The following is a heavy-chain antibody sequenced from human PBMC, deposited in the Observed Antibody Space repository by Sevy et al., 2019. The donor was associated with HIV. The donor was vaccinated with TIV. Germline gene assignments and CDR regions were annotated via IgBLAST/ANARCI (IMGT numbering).Heavy chain of an antibody. D-gene: IGHD4-17*01. CDR1: GFTFSDAW. Sequence: GGSLRLSCAASGFTFSDAWMSWVRQGPGKGLEWVGRMKSKTEGGTTDYAAPVKGRFTISRDDSKNPLYLQMNSLKTEDTAVYYCTTGGLDYEDPDYHYFGMDVWGQGTTVTVSS. V-gene: IGHV3-15*01. CDR3: TTGGLDYEDPDYHYFGMDV. J-gene: IGHJ6*02. CDR2: MKSKTEGGTT.